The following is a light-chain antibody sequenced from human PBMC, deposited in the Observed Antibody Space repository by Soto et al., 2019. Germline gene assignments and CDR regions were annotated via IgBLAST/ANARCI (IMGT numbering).Light chain of an antibody. J-gene: IGKJ1*01. CDR1: QDLLHSNGYNY. CDR3: MQTLQTPPWT. CDR2: LGS. Sequence: DIVMTQSPLSLPVTPGEPASISCRSSQDLLHSNGYNYLDWYLQKPGQAPQLLIYLGSHRASGVPDRFSGSGSGTDFTLKISRVDAEDVGVYYCMQTLQTPPWTFGQGTRVEIK. V-gene: IGKV2-28*01.